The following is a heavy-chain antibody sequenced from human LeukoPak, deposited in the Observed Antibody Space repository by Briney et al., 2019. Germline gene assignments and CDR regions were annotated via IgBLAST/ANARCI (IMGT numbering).Heavy chain of an antibody. CDR1: GYTFTGYY. V-gene: IGHV1-2*06. Sequence: ASVKVACKAYGYTFTGYYIHWVRQAPGQGLEWMGRINPNSGGTNYTQKFQGRVTMTRDTSISTAYMELRRLTSDDTAVYYCARHHESYKYYGDYLNCFDPWGQGTLVTVSS. J-gene: IGHJ5*02. D-gene: IGHD4-17*01. CDR3: ARHHESYKYYGDYLNCFDP. CDR2: INPNSGGT.